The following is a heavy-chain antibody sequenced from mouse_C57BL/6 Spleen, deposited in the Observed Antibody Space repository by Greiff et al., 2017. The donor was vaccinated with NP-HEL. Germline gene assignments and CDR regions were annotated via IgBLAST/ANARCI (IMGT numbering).Heavy chain of an antibody. J-gene: IGHJ3*01. Sequence: VQLKQSGPELVKPGASVKISCKASGYAFSSSWMNWVKQRPGKGLEWIGRIYPGDGDTNYNGKFKGKATLTADKSSSTAYMQLSSLTSEDSAVYFCARSGDGYYGFAYWGQGTLVTVSA. CDR1: GYAFSSSW. D-gene: IGHD2-3*01. V-gene: IGHV1-82*01. CDR2: IYPGDGDT. CDR3: ARSGDGYYGFAY.